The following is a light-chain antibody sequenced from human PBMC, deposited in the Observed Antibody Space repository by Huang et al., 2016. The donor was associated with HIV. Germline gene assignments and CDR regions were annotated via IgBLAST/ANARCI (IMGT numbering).Light chain of an antibody. CDR1: QSVSRSS. J-gene: IGKJ1*01. Sequence: EIVLTQSPGTLSLSPGERATLSCRASQSVSRSSLAWYQQKPGQPPRLLIYGGSSRATVIPDRFSGSGSGTDFTLTISRLEPEDFAVYYCQQYGTSLTWTFGQGTKVEIK. CDR3: QQYGTSLTWT. CDR2: GGS. V-gene: IGKV3-20*01.